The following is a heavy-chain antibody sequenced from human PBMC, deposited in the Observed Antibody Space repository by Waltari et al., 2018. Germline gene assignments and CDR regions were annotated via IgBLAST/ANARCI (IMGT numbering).Heavy chain of an antibody. Sequence: QVQLQESGPGLVKPSETLSLTCTVSGGSISSYYWSWIRQPPGKGLEWIGYIYYSGSTNYNPALKSRVTISVDTSKNQFSLKLSSVTAADTAVYYCARERYSSSSGNYYYYYYMDVWGKGTTVTVSS. CDR1: GGSISSYY. V-gene: IGHV4-59*01. CDR3: ARERYSSSSGNYYYYYYMDV. CDR2: IYYSGST. J-gene: IGHJ6*03. D-gene: IGHD6-6*01.